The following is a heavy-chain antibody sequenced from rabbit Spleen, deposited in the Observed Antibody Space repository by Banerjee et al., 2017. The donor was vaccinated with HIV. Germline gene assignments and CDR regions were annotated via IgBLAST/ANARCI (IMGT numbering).Heavy chain of an antibody. D-gene: IGHD4-2*01. CDR3: ARDAAGREDFNL. CDR2: IDVVKYGST. V-gene: IGHV1S45*01. CDR1: GLDFSSSYW. Sequence: QEHLVESGGGLVKPGSSLTLTCKASGLDFSSSYWMCWVRQAPGKGLEWIACIDVVKYGSTYYATWAKGRFTISESSSTTVTLQMTSLTAADTATYFCARDAAGREDFNLWGQGTLVTVS. J-gene: IGHJ4*01.